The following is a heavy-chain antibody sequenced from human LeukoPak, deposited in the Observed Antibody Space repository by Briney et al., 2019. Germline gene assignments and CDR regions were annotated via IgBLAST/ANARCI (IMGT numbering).Heavy chain of an antibody. D-gene: IGHD3-16*01. V-gene: IGHV4-59*01. J-gene: IGHJ5*02. CDR2: IYNSGST. CDR1: GGSISIYY. Sequence: SETLSLTCIVSGGSISIYYWNWIRQPPGKGLEWIGYIYNSGSTDYNPSLKRRVTISADTSKNQFSLKLTSVTAADTTVYYCARDRELGSWGQGILVTVSS. CDR3: ARDRELGS.